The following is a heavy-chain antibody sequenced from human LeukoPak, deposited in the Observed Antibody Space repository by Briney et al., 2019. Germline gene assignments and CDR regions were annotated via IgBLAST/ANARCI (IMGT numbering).Heavy chain of an antibody. J-gene: IGHJ6*03. CDR2: ISAYHGNT. CDR3: ARDTYYYDSSGGNNYMDV. Sequence: ASVKVSCKASGYTFTSYGISWVRQAPGQGLEWMGWISAYHGNTNYAQKLQGRVTMTTDTSTSTAYMELRSLRSDDTALYYCARDTYYYDSSGGNNYMDVWGKGTTVTISS. D-gene: IGHD3-22*01. V-gene: IGHV1-18*01. CDR1: GYTFTSYG.